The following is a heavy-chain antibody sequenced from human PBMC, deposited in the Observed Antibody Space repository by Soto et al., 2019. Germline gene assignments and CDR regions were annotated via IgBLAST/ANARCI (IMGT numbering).Heavy chain of an antibody. CDR1: GFTFSSYA. CDR2: TSYDETNK. CDR3: ARAISSSLRGLDV. J-gene: IGHJ6*02. D-gene: IGHD6-13*01. V-gene: IGHV3-30-3*01. Sequence: QVQLVESGGGVVQPGRSLRLSCAASGFTFSSYAVHWVRQAPGKGLEWVSVTSYDETNKYYADSVKGRFTISRDNSKNTLYLQMNSLRAEDTAVYYCARAISSSLRGLDVWGQGTTITVSS.